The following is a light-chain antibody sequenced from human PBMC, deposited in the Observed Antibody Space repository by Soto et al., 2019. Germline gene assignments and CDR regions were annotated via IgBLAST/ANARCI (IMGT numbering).Light chain of an antibody. Sequence: QSVLTQPPSVSGAPGQRVTISCTGSSSNIVSIFDVQWYQQLPGTAPKLLIHGNTDRSSGVPYCFSGSKSGTSASLAITGLQADDEADYYCQSYDDSLSVHYVFGTGTKVTVL. CDR2: GNT. CDR1: SSNIVSIFD. J-gene: IGLJ1*01. V-gene: IGLV1-40*01. CDR3: QSYDDSLSVHYV.